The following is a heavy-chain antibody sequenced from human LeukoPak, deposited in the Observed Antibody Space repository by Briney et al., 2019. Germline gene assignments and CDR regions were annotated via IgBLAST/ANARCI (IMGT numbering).Heavy chain of an antibody. J-gene: IGHJ4*02. CDR3: ARVGSGSYDY. CDR1: GGSITSDYF. Sequence: PSETLSLTCTVSGGSITSDYFWVWIRQPPGKGLEWIGSMYHSGSINYNPSLKSRVTISVDTSKNQFSLRLSSMTAADTAVYYCARVGSGSYDYWGQGTLVTVSS. V-gene: IGHV4-38-2*02. D-gene: IGHD1-26*01. CDR2: MYHSGSI.